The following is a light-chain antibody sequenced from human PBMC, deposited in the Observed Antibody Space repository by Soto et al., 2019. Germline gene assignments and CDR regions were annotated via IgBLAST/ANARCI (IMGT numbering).Light chain of an antibody. CDR1: QSVRNNY. J-gene: IGKJ1*01. CDR2: AAS. CDR3: QHYGGMWT. Sequence: EIVMTQSPATLSVSPGERATLSCRASQSVRNNYLAWYQQRPGQAPRLLIYAASSRATGIPDRFSGSGYGTEFTLTIRSLQPDDFATYCCQHYGGMWTFGQGTKVDIK. V-gene: IGKV3-20*01.